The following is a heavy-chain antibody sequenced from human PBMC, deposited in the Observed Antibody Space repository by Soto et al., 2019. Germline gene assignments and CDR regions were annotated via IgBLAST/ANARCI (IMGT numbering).Heavy chain of an antibody. CDR2: IYPGDSDT. Sequence: EVQLVQSGAEVKKPGESLKISCKGSGYSFTIYRIGWVRQMPGKGLEWMGWIYPGDSDTRYSPSFQGQVTISSDKSISTAYLQWRSLKASDTAMYYCSRRGRGLGGYYYGMDVWGQWTTVTVSS. CDR3: SRRGRGLGGYYYGMDV. V-gene: IGHV5-51*03. CDR1: GYSFTIYR. D-gene: IGHD3-16*01. J-gene: IGHJ6*02.